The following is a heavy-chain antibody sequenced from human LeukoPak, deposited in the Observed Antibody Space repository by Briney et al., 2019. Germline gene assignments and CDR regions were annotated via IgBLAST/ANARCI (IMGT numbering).Heavy chain of an antibody. Sequence: SETLSLTCTVSGGSISSGSYYWSWIRQPAGKGLEWIGRIYTSGSTNYNPSLKSRVTISVDTSKNQFSLKLSSVTAADTAVYYCARTESGYEGGSWFDPWGQGTLVTVSS. V-gene: IGHV4-61*02. J-gene: IGHJ5*02. CDR2: IYTSGST. CDR3: ARTESGYEGGSWFDP. D-gene: IGHD5-12*01. CDR1: GGSISSGSYY.